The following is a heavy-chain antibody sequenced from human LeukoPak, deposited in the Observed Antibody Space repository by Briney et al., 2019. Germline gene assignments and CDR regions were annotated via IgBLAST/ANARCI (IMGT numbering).Heavy chain of an antibody. CDR3: ARENGHCSTTSCPFGY. D-gene: IGHD2-2*01. Sequence: GSLRLSCAASGFTVSTNYMSWVRQAPGKGLEWVAAIFKGGETEHADSVRGRFTISRDNYKNTVYLQMNTLRSEDTALYFCARENGHCSTTSCPFGYWGQGTLVTVFS. V-gene: IGHV3-66*02. J-gene: IGHJ4*02. CDR1: GFTVSTNY. CDR2: IFKGGET.